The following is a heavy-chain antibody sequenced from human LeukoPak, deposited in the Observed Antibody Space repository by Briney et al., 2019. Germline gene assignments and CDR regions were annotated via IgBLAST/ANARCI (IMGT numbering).Heavy chain of an antibody. Sequence: GGSLRPSCAASGFTFSSYSMNWVRQAPGKGLEWVSSISSSSSYIYYADSVKGRFTISRDDAKNSLYLQMNSLRAEDTAVYYCASEQSSGWYYYYYGMDVWGQGTTVTVSS. V-gene: IGHV3-21*01. CDR1: GFTFSSYS. CDR3: ASEQSSGWYYYYYGMDV. CDR2: ISSSSSYI. D-gene: IGHD6-19*01. J-gene: IGHJ6*02.